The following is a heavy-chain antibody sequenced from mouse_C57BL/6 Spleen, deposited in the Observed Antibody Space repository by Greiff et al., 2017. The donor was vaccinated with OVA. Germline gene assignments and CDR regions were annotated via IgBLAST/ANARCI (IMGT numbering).Heavy chain of an antibody. CDR1: GFTFTDYY. CDR2: IRKKANGYTT. CDR3: ASLWHYGSHWYFDV. V-gene: IGHV7-3*01. D-gene: IGHD1-1*01. J-gene: IGHJ1*03. Sequence: DVKLVESGGGLVQPGGSLSLSCAASGFTFTDYYMSWVRQPPGKALEWLGFIRKKANGYTTEYSASVKGRFTISRDNSQSILYLQMNALRAEDRATYYCASLWHYGSHWYFDVWGTGTTVTVSS.